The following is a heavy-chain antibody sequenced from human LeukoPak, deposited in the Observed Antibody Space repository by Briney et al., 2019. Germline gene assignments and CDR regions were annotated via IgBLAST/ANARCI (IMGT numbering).Heavy chain of an antibody. D-gene: IGHD5-18*01. CDR2: INPNSRGT. CDR1: GCTFTDYY. J-gene: IGHJ3*02. Sequence: ASVKVSCKASGCTFTDYYMHWVRQAPGQGLEWMGWINPNSRGTDPAQKFQGRFSMTRDTSISTAYMELSRLRSDDTAVYYCARRAREYSHDAFDIWGQGTMVTVSS. CDR3: ARRAREYSHDAFDI. V-gene: IGHV1-2*02.